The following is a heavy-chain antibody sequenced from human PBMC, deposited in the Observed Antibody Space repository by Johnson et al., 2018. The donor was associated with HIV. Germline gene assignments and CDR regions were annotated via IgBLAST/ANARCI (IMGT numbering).Heavy chain of an antibody. Sequence: QVQLVESGGGVVQPGGSLRLSCAASGFTFSTYDMHWVRQAPGKGLEWVSVIYSGGSPYYAASVKGRFTISRDNSKRTLFLEMNRLRAEDTAMYYCAIIAAGNGLDVWGQGTVVTVSS. CDR3: AIIAAGNGLDV. D-gene: IGHD6-13*01. J-gene: IGHJ3*01. CDR2: IYSGGSP. CDR1: GFTFSTYD. V-gene: IGHV3-NL1*01.